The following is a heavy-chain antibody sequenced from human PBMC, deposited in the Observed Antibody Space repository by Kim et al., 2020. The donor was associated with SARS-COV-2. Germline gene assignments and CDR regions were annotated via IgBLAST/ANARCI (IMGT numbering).Heavy chain of an antibody. CDR1: GGSISSGGYY. V-gene: IGHV4-31*03. CDR3: ARGNPAAAVYYFDY. CDR2: IYYSGST. D-gene: IGHD6-13*01. J-gene: IGHJ4*02. Sequence: SETLSLTCTVSGGSISSGGYYWSWIRQHPGKGLEWIGYIYYSGSTYYNPSLKSRVTISVDTSKNQFSLKLSSVTAADTAVYYCARGNPAAAVYYFDYWGQGTLVTVSS.